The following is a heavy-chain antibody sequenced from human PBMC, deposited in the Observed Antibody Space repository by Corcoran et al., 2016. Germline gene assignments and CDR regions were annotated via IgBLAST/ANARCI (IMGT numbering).Heavy chain of an antibody. CDR3: ATVHYCSSTSCPTGDFDY. V-gene: IGHV1-69*06. Sequence: QVQLVQSGAEVKKPGSSVKVSCKASGGTFSSYAISWVRQAPGQGLEWMGGIIPIFGTANYAQKFQGRVTITADKSTSTAYMELSSLRSEDTAVYYCATVHYCSSTSCPTGDFDYWGQGTLVTVSS. J-gene: IGHJ4*02. CDR1: GGTFSSYA. D-gene: IGHD2-2*01. CDR2: IIPIFGTA.